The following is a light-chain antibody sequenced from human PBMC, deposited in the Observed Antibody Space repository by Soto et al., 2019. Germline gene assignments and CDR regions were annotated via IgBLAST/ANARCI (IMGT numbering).Light chain of an antibody. Sequence: QSVLTQPPSVSGAPGQRVTISCTGSSSNIGAGYDVHWYQQLPGTAPKLLIYVNINRPSGVPDRFSGSKSGTSASLAITGLQAEDEADYYCQSYDSSLSGSGVFGTGTKVTVL. V-gene: IGLV1-40*01. CDR2: VNI. J-gene: IGLJ1*01. CDR3: QSYDSSLSGSGV. CDR1: SSNIGAGYD.